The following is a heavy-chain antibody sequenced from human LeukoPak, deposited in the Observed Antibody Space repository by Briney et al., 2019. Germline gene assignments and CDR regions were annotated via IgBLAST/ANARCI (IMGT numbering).Heavy chain of an antibody. CDR2: IRSDASYK. J-gene: IGHJ4*02. V-gene: IGHV3-7*01. CDR1: GTTFTSAW. D-gene: IGHD1-26*01. CDR3: ARDRGGSYSAIDY. Sequence: PGGSLRLSCTASGTTFTSAWMSWVRQAPGKGLEWVATIRSDASYKHYVDSVRGRFTISRDNAKNSLYLEMSALRVEDTAVYYCARDRGGSYSAIDYWGQGTLVTVSS.